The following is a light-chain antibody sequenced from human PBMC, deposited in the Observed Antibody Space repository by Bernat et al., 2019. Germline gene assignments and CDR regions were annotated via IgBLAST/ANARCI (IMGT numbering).Light chain of an antibody. CDR2: AAS. V-gene: IGKV1-9*01. CDR1: QVIGNY. Sequence: DIPLTQSPSFLSASVGDTVTITCRTSQVIGNYLAWYQQNLWKAPKLLIYAASILQTGVPSRFSGRGSGTEFTLTISSLQPEDFATYYCQQFNPYPIFGPGTKVDI. CDR3: QQFNPYPI. J-gene: IGKJ3*01.